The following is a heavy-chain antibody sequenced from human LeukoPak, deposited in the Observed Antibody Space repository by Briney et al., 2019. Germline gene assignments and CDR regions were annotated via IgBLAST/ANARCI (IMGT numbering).Heavy chain of an antibody. CDR3: ARADSSGYSYYFDY. CDR2: IYYSGST. J-gene: IGHJ4*02. CDR1: GGSISSGDYY. Sequence: SQTLSLTCTVSGGSISSGDYYWSWIRQPPGKGLEWIGYIYYSGSTYYNPSLKSRVAISVDTSKNQFSLKLSSVTAADTAVYYCARADSSGYSYYFDYWGQGTLVTVSS. V-gene: IGHV4-30-4*08. D-gene: IGHD3-22*01.